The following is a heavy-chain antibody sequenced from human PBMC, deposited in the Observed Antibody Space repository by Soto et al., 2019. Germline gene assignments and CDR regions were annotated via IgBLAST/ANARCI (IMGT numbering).Heavy chain of an antibody. D-gene: IGHD5-18*01. J-gene: IGHJ4*02. CDR1: GGSISSGGYS. V-gene: IGHV4-30-2*01. Sequence: PSETLSLTCAVSGGSISSGGYSWSWIRQPPGKGLEWIGYIYHSGSTYYNPSLKSRVTISVDRSKNQFSLKLSSVTAADTAVYYCARVGSGGPYTAMALDYWGQGTLVTVSS. CDR2: IYHSGST. CDR3: ARVGSGGPYTAMALDY.